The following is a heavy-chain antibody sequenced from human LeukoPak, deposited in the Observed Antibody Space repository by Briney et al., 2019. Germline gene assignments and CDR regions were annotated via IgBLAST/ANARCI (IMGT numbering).Heavy chain of an antibody. CDR2: ISGSGDST. CDR3: ATLHDYGDYNLGWFDP. V-gene: IGHV3-23*01. CDR1: GFTFNNYA. D-gene: IGHD4-17*01. J-gene: IGHJ5*02. Sequence: GGSLRLSCAASGFTFNNYAMNWVRQAPGKGLEWVSIISGSGDSTYYANSVKGRFTISRDNSKNTLYLQMSSLSAEDTAVYYCATLHDYGDYNLGWFDPWGQGTLVTVSS.